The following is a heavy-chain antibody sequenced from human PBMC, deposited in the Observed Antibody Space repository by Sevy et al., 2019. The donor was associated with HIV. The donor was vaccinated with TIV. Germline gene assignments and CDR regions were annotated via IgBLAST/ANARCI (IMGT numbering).Heavy chain of an antibody. D-gene: IGHD2-2*01. J-gene: IGHJ5*02. CDR3: ARAGYCSSTSCSFLFGEEYNWFDP. CDR1: GGSVSSGSYY. CDR2: IYYSGST. V-gene: IGHV4-61*01. Sequence: PSETLSLTCTVSGGSVSSGSYYWSWIRQPPGKGLEWIGYIYYSGSTNYNPSLKSRVTISVDTSKNQFSLKLSSVTAADTAVYYCARAGYCSSTSCSFLFGEEYNWFDPWGQGTLVTVSS.